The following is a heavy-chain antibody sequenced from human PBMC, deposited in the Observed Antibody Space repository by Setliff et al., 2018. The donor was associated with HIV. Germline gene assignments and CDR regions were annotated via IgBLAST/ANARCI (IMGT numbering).Heavy chain of an antibody. J-gene: IGHJ3*02. D-gene: IGHD3-10*01. CDR2: INSDGSII. CDR1: GFTFSIYW. CDR3: ARDRGYPDSFNI. Sequence: GGSLRLSCAASGFTFSIYWMHWVRQAPGKGLEWVSYINSDGSIITYGESVKGRFTISRDNAKNTLYLQMNSLRAEDTAVYYCARDRGYPDSFNIWGQGAVVTVSS. V-gene: IGHV3-74*01.